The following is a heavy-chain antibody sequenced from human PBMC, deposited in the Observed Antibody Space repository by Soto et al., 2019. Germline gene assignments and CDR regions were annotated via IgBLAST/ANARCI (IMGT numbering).Heavy chain of an antibody. V-gene: IGHV1-69*02. CDR3: ARSYGSGYRAFDY. CDR1: GDTFTFYS. CDR2: INPILSMS. D-gene: IGHD3-10*01. Sequence: QVQLVQSGAEVKKPGSSVRVSCKASGDTFTFYSINWVRQAPGLGLEWMGRINPILSMSNYAQRFQGRVTRTEDKSTSTADRELSSLRSEDTARYYGARSYGSGYRAFDYWGQGALVTVSS. J-gene: IGHJ4*02.